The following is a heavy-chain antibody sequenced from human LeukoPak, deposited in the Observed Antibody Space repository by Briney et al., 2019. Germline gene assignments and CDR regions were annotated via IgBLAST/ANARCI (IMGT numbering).Heavy chain of an antibody. D-gene: IGHD5/OR15-5a*01. J-gene: IGHJ5*02. CDR1: GYTFTGYY. Sequence: GASVKVSCKASGYTFTGYYMHWVRQAPGQGLEWMGRINPNSGGPNYAQKFQGRVTMTRDTSINTAYMELSSLRSDDTAIYYCARAYSSVYDNWFGPWGQGTLVTVSS. V-gene: IGHV1-2*06. CDR3: ARAYSSVYDNWFGP. CDR2: INPNSGGP.